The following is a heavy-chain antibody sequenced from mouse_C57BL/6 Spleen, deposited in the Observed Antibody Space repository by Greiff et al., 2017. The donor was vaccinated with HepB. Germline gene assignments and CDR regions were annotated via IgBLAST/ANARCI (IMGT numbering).Heavy chain of an antibody. CDR3: AATTVVPYDY. CDR1: GYNFNSDW. CDR2: IHPNSGNT. Sequence: QVQLQQPGAELVKPGASVKLSCKASGYNFNSDWMHWVKQRPGQGLEWIGMIHPNSGNTNYNEKFKSKATLTVDKSSSTAYMQLSSLTSEDSAVYYCAATTVVPYDYWGQGTTLTGSS. D-gene: IGHD1-1*01. J-gene: IGHJ2*01. V-gene: IGHV1-64*01.